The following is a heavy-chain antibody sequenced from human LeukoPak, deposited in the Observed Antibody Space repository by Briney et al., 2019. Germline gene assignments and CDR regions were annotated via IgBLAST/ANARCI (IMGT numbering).Heavy chain of an antibody. D-gene: IGHD4-17*01. CDR3: AKSPVVVTGDYGSQGGDI. Sequence: GGSLRPSCAASGCTFSSYAMSWVRQAPGKGLEWVSAISGSGGSTYYADSVKGRFIISRDNSKNTLYLQMNSLRAEDTAVYYCAKSPVVVTGDYGSQGGDIWGQGTMVTVSS. J-gene: IGHJ3*02. V-gene: IGHV3-23*01. CDR2: ISGSGGST. CDR1: GCTFSSYA.